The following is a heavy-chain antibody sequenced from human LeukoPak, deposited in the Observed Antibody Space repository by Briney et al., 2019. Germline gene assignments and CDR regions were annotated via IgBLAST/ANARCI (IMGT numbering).Heavy chain of an antibody. J-gene: IGHJ5*02. CDR1: GGYIGSYY. V-gene: IGHV4-59*01. CDR3: ARGTVIAALFNWFDP. Sequence: SETLSLTCTVPGGYIGSYYWSWIRLPPGKGLEWIGYIYYSGSTNYNPSLKSRVTISVDTSKNQFSLKLSSVTAADTAVYYCARGTVIAALFNWFDPWGQGTLVTVSS. D-gene: IGHD6-13*01. CDR2: IYYSGST.